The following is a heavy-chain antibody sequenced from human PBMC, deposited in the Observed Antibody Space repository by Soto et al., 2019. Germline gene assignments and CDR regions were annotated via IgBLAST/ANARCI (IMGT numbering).Heavy chain of an antibody. V-gene: IGHV4-31*03. J-gene: IGHJ6*02. CDR3: ARGSSIAGLYYGMDV. CDR2: NYYSGIT. D-gene: IGHD6-6*01. Sequence: QVQLQESGPGLVKPSQTLSLTCTVSGGSISSGGYYWTWIRQHPGKGLEWIGYNYYSGITYYNPSLKSRVTISLATSKKQFSLKLSSVTAADTAVYYCARGSSIAGLYYGMDVWGQGTTVTVSS. CDR1: GGSISSGGYY.